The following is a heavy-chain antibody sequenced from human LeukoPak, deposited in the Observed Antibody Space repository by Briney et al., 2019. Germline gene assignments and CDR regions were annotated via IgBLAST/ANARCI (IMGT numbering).Heavy chain of an antibody. CDR1: GGSISSHY. CDR2: IYYSGST. D-gene: IGHD6-13*01. J-gene: IGHJ4*02. V-gene: IGHV4-59*11. Sequence: SETLSLTCTVSGGSISSHYWSWIRQPPGKGLEWIGYIYYSGSTNYNPSLKSRVTIPVDTSKNQFSLKLSSVTAADTAWYYCASYAAGNFDYWGQGTLVTVSS. CDR3: ASYAAGNFDY.